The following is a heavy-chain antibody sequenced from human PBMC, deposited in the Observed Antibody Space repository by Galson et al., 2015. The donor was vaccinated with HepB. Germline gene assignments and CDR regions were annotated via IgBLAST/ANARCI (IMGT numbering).Heavy chain of an antibody. V-gene: IGHV3-30*04. CDR1: GFTLSSYA. D-gene: IGHD6-19*01. J-gene: IGHJ4*02. Sequence: SLRLSCAASGFTLSSYAMHWVRQAPAKGLEWVAVISYDGSYKFYADSVKGRFTISRDNSKNTLYLQMNGLRPDDTAVYYCAREVSSGWYDNFDSWGQGTLVTVSS. CDR2: ISYDGSYK. CDR3: AREVSSGWYDNFDS.